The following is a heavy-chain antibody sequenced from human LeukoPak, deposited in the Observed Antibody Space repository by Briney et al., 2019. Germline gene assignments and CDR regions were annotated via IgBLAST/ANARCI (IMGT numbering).Heavy chain of an antibody. CDR3: ARGVSGATALDF. D-gene: IGHD4/OR15-4a*01. V-gene: IGHV3-21*01. J-gene: IGHJ4*02. Sequence: PGGSLRLSCTASGFTFSSYSMNWVRQAPGEGLEWVSYISIGSTYVYYADSVKDRFTVARDNAKNSLVLQMNSLRAEDTAVYYCARGVSGATALDFWGQGTLVTVSS. CDR1: GFTFSSYS. CDR2: ISIGSTYV.